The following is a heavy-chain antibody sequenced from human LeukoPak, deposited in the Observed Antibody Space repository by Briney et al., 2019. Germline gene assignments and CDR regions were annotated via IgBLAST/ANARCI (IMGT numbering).Heavy chain of an antibody. D-gene: IGHD4-17*01. CDR1: GGSFSGYY. V-gene: IGHV4-34*01. Sequence: SETLSLTCAVYGGSFSGYYWSWIRQPPGKGLEWIGEINHSGSTNYNPSLKSRVTISVDTSKNQFSLKLSSVTAADTAVYYCAREVETTVTTRYYYYYYMDVWGKGTTVTVSS. CDR3: AREVETTVTTRYYYYYYMDV. J-gene: IGHJ6*03. CDR2: INHSGST.